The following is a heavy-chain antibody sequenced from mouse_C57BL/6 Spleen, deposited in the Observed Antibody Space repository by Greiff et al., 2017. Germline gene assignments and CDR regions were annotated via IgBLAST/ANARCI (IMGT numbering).Heavy chain of an antibody. CDR1: GFSLSTFGMG. CDR2: IWWDDDK. J-gene: IGHJ2*01. CDR3: ARIGSSGLYYFDY. D-gene: IGHD3-2*02. Sequence: QVQLKESGPGILQPSQTLSLTCSFSGFSLSTFGMGVGWIRQPSGKGLEWLAHIWWDDDKYYNPARKSLHTISKDTSKNQVFLKIANVDTADTATYYCARIGSSGLYYFDYWGQGTTLTVSS. V-gene: IGHV8-8*01.